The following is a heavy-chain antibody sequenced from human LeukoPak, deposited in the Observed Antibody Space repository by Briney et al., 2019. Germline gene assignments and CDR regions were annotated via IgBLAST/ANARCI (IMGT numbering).Heavy chain of an antibody. J-gene: IGHJ4*02. D-gene: IGHD2-2*01. CDR3: ARDRGDIVVVPAAVPH. CDR1: GYTFTSYA. V-gene: IGHV7-4-1*02. Sequence: ASVKVSCKASGYTFTSYAMNWVRQAPGLGLEWMGWINTNTGNPTYAQGFTGRFVFSLDTSVSTAYLQISSLKAEDTAVYYCARDRGDIVVVPAAVPHWGQGTLVTVSS. CDR2: INTNTGNP.